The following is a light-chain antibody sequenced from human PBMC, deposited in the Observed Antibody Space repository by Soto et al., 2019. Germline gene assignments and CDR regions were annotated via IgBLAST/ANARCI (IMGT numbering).Light chain of an antibody. CDR1: NSDFGTYNL. CDR2: EGT. J-gene: IGLJ3*02. Sequence: QSALTQPASVSGSPGQSITISCTGKNSDFGTYNLVSWYQQYPGKAPKLIIYEGTKRPPGVSDRFSGSESGNTASLTISGLQTEDEADYYCCSHAGSSSWVFGGGTKLTVL. V-gene: IGLV2-23*01. CDR3: CSHAGSSSWV.